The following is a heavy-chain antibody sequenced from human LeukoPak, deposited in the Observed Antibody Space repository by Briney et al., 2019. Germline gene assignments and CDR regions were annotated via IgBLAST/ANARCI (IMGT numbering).Heavy chain of an antibody. CDR2: ISSSSSTI. D-gene: IGHD5-12*01. CDR3: ARDWSPLLRGSPPDY. Sequence: PGGSLRLSCAASGFTFSSYSMNWVRQAPGKGLEWVSYISSSSSTIYYADSVKGRFTISRDNAKNSLYLQMNSLRAEDTAVYYCARDWSPLLRGSPPDYWGQGTLVTVSS. V-gene: IGHV3-48*04. CDR1: GFTFSSYS. J-gene: IGHJ4*02.